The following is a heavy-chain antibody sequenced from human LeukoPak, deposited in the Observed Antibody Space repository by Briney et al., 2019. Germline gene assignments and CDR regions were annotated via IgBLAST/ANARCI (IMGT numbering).Heavy chain of an antibody. D-gene: IGHD2-8*01. CDR2: IDPNNGDT. CDR3: ARRSRNGLDAFDI. J-gene: IGHJ3*02. Sequence: ASVTVSFKSSPYTFTGYYLHWVRQGPGQGPEWMGWIDPNNGDTEYAQKFQGRVTMTRDTSISTAYMELRRLTSDDTAVYSCARRSRNGLDAFDIWGQGTMITVSS. CDR1: PYTFTGYY. V-gene: IGHV1-2*02.